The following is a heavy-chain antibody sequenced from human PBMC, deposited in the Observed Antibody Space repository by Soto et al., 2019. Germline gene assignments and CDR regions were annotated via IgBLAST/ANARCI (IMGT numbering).Heavy chain of an antibody. CDR2: IYHNGRT. Sequence: SETLSLTCAVYGESFSSYYYWTWIRQPPGKGLEWIGEIYHNGRTNYRPSLEGRATVSEDTHKNQFSLKLNSVTAADTAVYYCARGSWSVRFDYWGQGSLVTVSS. CDR3: ARGSWSVRFDY. CDR1: GESFSSYYY. V-gene: IGHV4-34*01. J-gene: IGHJ4*02.